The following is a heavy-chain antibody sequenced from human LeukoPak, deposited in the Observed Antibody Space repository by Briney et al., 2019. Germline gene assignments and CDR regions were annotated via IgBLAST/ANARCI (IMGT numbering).Heavy chain of an antibody. V-gene: IGHV1-18*01. D-gene: IGHD3-3*01. J-gene: IGHJ4*02. CDR1: GYSFTSYG. CDR2: ISAYNGNT. Sequence: GASVKVSCKASGYSFTSYGISWVRQAPGQGLEWMGWISAYNGNTNYAQKLQGRVTMTTDTSTSTAYMELSSLRSEDTAVYYCARGSSDLYDFWSGYHSYYFDYWGQGTLVTVSS. CDR3: ARGSSDLYDFWSGYHSYYFDY.